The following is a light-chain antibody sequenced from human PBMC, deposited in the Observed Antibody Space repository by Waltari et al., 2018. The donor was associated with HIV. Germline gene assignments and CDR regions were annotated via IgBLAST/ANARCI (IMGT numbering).Light chain of an antibody. CDR3: QQYNNWPPLT. V-gene: IGKV3-15*01. CDR1: LSVNRN. J-gene: IGKJ5*01. Sequence: VMTQSSATLSVSPGARATLSCRASLSVNRNLAWYQQKPGQAPRLLIYDADTRATGIPDRFRGSGSGTEFILTISSLQSEDFAVYYCQQYNNWPPLTFGQGTRLDIK. CDR2: DAD.